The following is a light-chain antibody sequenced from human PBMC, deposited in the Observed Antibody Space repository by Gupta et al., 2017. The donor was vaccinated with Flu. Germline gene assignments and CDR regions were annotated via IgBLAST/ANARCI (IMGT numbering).Light chain of an antibody. CDR2: DDG. CDR3: QVWDSTTDFVF. Sequence: GRTARITCGGSTIGKKSVHWYQQKPGQAPVLVVHDDGVRPSGIPERFSGSNSGNTATLAISLVEAGDEADYYCQVWDSTTDFVFFGGGTKLTVL. V-gene: IGLV3-21*03. CDR1: TIGKKS. J-gene: IGLJ2*01.